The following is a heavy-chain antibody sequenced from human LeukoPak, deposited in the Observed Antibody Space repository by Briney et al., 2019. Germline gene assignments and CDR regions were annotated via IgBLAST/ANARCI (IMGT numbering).Heavy chain of an antibody. D-gene: IGHD2-21*01. CDR1: GFTFSDYY. CDR3: ARGDTLWD. Sequence: GGSLRLSCAASGFTFSDYYMSWVRQAPGKGLEWVANIKQDGSEKNYVDSVKGRFTISRDNAKNSLYLQMNSLRGEDTAVYYCARGDTLWDWGQGTLVTVSS. V-gene: IGHV3-7*01. J-gene: IGHJ1*01. CDR2: IKQDGSEK.